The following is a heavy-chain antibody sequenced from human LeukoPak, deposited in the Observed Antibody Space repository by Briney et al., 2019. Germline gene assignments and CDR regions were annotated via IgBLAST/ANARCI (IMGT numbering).Heavy chain of an antibody. J-gene: IGHJ3*02. CDR1: GFTFSSYA. CDR2: ISYDGSNK. CDR3: ARAWEGSPYAFDI. Sequence: GRSLRLSCAASGFTFSSYAMHWVRQAPGKGLEWVAVISYDGSNKYYADSVKGRFTISRDNSKNTLYLQMNSLRAEDTAVYYCARAWEGSPYAFDIWGQGTMVTVSS. D-gene: IGHD1-26*01. V-gene: IGHV3-30-3*01.